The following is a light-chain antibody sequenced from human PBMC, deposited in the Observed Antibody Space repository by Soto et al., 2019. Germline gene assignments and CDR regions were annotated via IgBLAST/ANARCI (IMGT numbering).Light chain of an antibody. CDR1: QDISTY. V-gene: IGKV1-33*01. J-gene: IGKJ2*01. CDR3: QHYHDLPNT. Sequence: DIQMTQSPSSLSASVGDRVAITCQASQDISTYLHWYQQRPGKPHKLLIYDASNLETGVPSRFSGSGSGTDFTFTISSLQPEDIATYYCQHYHDLPNTFGLGTKLDIK. CDR2: DAS.